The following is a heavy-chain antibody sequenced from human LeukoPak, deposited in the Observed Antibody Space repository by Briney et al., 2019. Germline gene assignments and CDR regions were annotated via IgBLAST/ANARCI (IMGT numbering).Heavy chain of an antibody. Sequence: PGGSLKLSCGASGFPFSSYWMRWVRQAPGKGPEGVANIKQDGSEKYYVDSVKGRFTISRDNAKNSLDLQMNSLRAEDTAVYYCARDSSGWYASYYFDYWGQGTLVTVSS. J-gene: IGHJ4*02. D-gene: IGHD6-19*01. V-gene: IGHV3-7*03. CDR3: ARDSSGWYASYYFDY. CDR1: GFPFSSYW. CDR2: IKQDGSEK.